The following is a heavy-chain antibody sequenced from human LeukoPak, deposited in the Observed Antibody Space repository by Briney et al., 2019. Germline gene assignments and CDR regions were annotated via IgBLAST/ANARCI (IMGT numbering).Heavy chain of an antibody. V-gene: IGHV3-15*01. CDR3: TTDSSSSVDFDY. CDR1: GFTFDDYG. Sequence: GGSLRLSCAASGFTFDDYGMSWVRQAPGKGLEWVGRIKSKTDGGTTDYAAPVKGRFTISRDDSKNTLYLQMNSLKTEDTAVYYCTTDSSSSVDFDYWGQGTLVTVSS. CDR2: IKSKTDGGTT. J-gene: IGHJ4*02. D-gene: IGHD6-6*01.